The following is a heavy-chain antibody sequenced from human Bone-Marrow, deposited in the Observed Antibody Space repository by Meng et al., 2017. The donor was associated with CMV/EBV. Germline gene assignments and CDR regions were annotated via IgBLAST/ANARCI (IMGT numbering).Heavy chain of an antibody. CDR3: ARGKWELLLDY. V-gene: IGHV3-30*14. Sequence: GESLKISCAASGFTFFSAYTMHWVRQAPGKGLEGVAVISYDGSNEYYADAVKGRFSISRDNSKNTLYLQMNSLRAEDTAVYYCARGKWELLLDYWGQGTLVTVSS. CDR1: GFTFFSAYT. CDR2: ISYDGSNE. J-gene: IGHJ4*02. D-gene: IGHD1-26*01.